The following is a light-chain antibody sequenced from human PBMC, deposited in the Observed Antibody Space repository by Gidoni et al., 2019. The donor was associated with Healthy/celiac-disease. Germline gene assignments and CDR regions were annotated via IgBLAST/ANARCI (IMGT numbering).Light chain of an antibody. CDR2: LGS. Sequence: DLVMTQSPLSLPVTPGEQASIPCRSSQNLLHSNGYNYLDWYLQKPGQSPQLLIYLGSNRASGVPDRFSGSGSGTDFTLKISRVEAEDVGVYYCMQALQTPFTFGPGTKVDIK. J-gene: IGKJ3*01. CDR1: QNLLHSNGYNY. V-gene: IGKV2-28*01. CDR3: MQALQTPFT.